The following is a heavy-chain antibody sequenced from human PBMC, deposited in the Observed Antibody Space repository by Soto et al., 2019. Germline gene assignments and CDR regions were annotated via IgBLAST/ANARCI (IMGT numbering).Heavy chain of an antibody. D-gene: IGHD2-21*02. Sequence: HPGGSLRLSCAASGFTFRNFGMHWVRQAPGKGLEWVAVISYDGTNKYYADSVKGRFTISRDNSKNTLYLQINSLRAEDTAVYYCAKAVPPFVVVTASDYWDQGTLVTVSS. V-gene: IGHV3-30*18. J-gene: IGHJ4*02. CDR3: AKAVPPFVVVTASDY. CDR1: GFTFRNFG. CDR2: ISYDGTNK.